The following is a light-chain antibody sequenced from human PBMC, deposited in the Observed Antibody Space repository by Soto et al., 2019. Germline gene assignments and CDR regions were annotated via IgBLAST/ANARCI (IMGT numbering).Light chain of an antibody. Sequence: QSALTQPASVSGSPGQSITISCTGTSSDVGSYNYVSWYQQYPGKAPKLLLSSVSKRPSGVPDRFSGSKSGNTASLTISGLQAEDEADYYCCSYAGSYSYVFGTGTKLTVL. CDR2: SVS. CDR3: CSYAGSYSYV. V-gene: IGLV2-11*01. J-gene: IGLJ1*01. CDR1: SSDVGSYNY.